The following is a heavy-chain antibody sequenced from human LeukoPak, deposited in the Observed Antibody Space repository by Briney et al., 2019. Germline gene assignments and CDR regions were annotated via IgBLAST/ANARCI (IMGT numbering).Heavy chain of an antibody. Sequence: PSETLSLTCTVSGGSISSSSYYWGWIRQPPGKGLEWIGSIYYSGSTYYNPSLKSRVTISVDTSKSQFSLKLRSVTAADTAVYYCARDTVFKYDISTGYAFTRVFDIWGQGTLVTVSS. J-gene: IGHJ3*02. CDR2: IYYSGST. CDR1: GGSISSSSYY. D-gene: IGHD3-9*01. V-gene: IGHV4-39*07. CDR3: ARDTVFKYDISTGYAFTRVFDI.